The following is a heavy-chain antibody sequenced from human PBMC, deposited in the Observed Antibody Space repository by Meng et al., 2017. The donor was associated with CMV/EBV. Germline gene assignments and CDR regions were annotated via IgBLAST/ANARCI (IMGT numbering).Heavy chain of an antibody. CDR2: IYYSGST. V-gene: IGHV4-39*06. CDR1: RGSISSSSYY. J-gene: IGHJ4*02. D-gene: IGHD6-19*01. Sequence: RLKPRVSGPVVVVIPEPSPFICSVFRGSISSSSYYWGGCRQHPGEGVEWFGSIYYSGSTYYNPSFKSRVTISVDTSKNQFSLKLSSVTAADTAVYYCARDSAVAGVVDYWGQGTLVTVSS. CDR3: ARDSAVAGVVDY.